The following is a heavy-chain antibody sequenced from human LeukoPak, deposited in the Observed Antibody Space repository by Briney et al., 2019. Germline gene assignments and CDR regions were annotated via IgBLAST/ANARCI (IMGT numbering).Heavy chain of an antibody. Sequence: GASVKVSCKASGYTFTSYAMNWVRQAPGQGLEWMGWINTNTGNPTYAQGFTGRFVFSLDTSVSTAYLQISSLKAEDTAVYYCARDYRQTNYDILTGCYIKDAFDIWGQGTMVTVSS. CDR2: INTNTGNP. V-gene: IGHV7-4-1*02. CDR1: GYTFTSYA. D-gene: IGHD3-9*01. J-gene: IGHJ3*02. CDR3: ARDYRQTNYDILTGCYIKDAFDI.